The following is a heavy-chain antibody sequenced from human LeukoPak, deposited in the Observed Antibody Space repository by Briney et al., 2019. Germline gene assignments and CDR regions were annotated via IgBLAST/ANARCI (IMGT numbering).Heavy chain of an antibody. D-gene: IGHD4-17*01. V-gene: IGHV3-30*04. Sequence: GGSLRLSCAASGFTFSSYPMHWVRQAPGKGLEWVAVISYDGSNKYYADSVKGRFTISRDNSRSTLYLEVNSLREEDTAVYCCARDGDGDYGSDYWGQGTLVTVSS. CDR1: GFTFSSYP. J-gene: IGHJ4*02. CDR2: ISYDGSNK. CDR3: ARDGDGDYGSDY.